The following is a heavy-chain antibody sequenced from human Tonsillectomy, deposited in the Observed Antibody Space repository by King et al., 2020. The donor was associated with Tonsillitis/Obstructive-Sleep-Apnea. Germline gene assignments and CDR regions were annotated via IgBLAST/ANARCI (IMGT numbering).Heavy chain of an antibody. V-gene: IGHV3-23*04. CDR2: ISGSGGST. CDR1: GFTFSSYA. Sequence: VQLVESGGGLVQPGGSLRLSCAASGFTFSSYAMSWVRQAPGKGLEWVSAISGSGGSTYYADSVKGRFTISRDNSKNTLYLQMNSLRAEDAAVYYCAKTPRQLAVAGTDLDYWGQGTLVTVSS. CDR3: AKTPRQLAVAGTDLDY. J-gene: IGHJ4*02. D-gene: IGHD6-19*01.